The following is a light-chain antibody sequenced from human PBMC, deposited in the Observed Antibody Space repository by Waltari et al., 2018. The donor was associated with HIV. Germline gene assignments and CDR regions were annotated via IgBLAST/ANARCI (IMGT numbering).Light chain of an antibody. CDR1: SSDVGGYNF. J-gene: IGLJ3*02. Sequence: QSALTQPASVSESPGQSITISCTGSSSDVGGYNFVSWYQQHPGKAPRVLIYDVTTRPSGVSDRVASSRSGDTASLTISGLQPEDEADYYCESYTSTSVWVFGGGTRLTVL. CDR3: ESYTSTSVWV. CDR2: DVT. V-gene: IGLV2-14*03.